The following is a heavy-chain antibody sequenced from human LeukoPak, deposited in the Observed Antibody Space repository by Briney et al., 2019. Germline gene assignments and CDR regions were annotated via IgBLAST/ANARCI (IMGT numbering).Heavy chain of an antibody. D-gene: IGHD1-26*01. Sequence: KASETLSLTCTVSGGSISRYYWSWIRQPPGKGLEWIGYKDYSGSTNYNRSLKSRVTISVDTSKNQFSLKLSSVTAADTAVYYCAKDEGVGASQPLDYWGQGTLVTVSS. CDR3: AKDEGVGASQPLDY. J-gene: IGHJ4*02. CDR1: GGSISRYY. CDR2: KDYSGST. V-gene: IGHV4-59*12.